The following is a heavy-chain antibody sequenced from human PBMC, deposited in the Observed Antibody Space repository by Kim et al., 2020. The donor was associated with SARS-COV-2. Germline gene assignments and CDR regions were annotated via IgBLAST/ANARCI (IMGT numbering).Heavy chain of an antibody. V-gene: IGHV4-61*01. CDR2: IYYSGST. CDR1: GGSVSSGSYY. Sequence: SETLSLTCTVSGGSVSSGSYYWSWIRQPPGKGLEWIGYIYYSGSTNYNPSLKSRVTISVDTSKNQFSLKLSSVTAADTAVYYCARSVRGVPGYWGQGTLVTVSS. D-gene: IGHD3-10*02. CDR3: ARSVRGVPGY. J-gene: IGHJ4*02.